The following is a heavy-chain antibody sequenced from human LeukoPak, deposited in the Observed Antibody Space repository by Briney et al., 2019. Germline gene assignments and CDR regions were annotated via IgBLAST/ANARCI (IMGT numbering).Heavy chain of an antibody. CDR1: GYSFTSYW. CDR2: IYPGDSDT. CDR3: ATHRASGSYYYGMDV. D-gene: IGHD3-10*01. J-gene: IGHJ6*02. Sequence: GESLKISCKGSGYSFTSYWIGWVRQMPGKGLEWMGIIYPGDSDTRYSPSFQGHVTISTDKSISTAYLQWSSLKASDTAMYYCATHRASGSYYYGMDVWGQGTTVTVSS. V-gene: IGHV5-51*01.